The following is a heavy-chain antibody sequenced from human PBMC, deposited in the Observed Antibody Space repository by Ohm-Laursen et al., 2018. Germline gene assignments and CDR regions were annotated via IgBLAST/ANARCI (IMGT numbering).Heavy chain of an antibody. CDR1: GFTFTSSA. CDR3: AKDISHYYYGMDV. J-gene: IGHJ6*02. V-gene: IGHV1-58*01. Sequence: ASVKVSCKASGFTFTSSAVQWVRQARGQRLEWIGWIVVGSGNTNYAQKFQERVTITRDMSTSTAYMELSSLRSEDTALYYCAKDISHYYYGMDVWGQGTTVTVSS. D-gene: IGHD2-15*01. CDR2: IVVGSGNT.